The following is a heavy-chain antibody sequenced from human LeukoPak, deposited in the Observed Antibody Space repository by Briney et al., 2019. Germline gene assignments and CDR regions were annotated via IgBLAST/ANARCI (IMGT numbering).Heavy chain of an antibody. CDR2: ISAYSGNT. J-gene: IGHJ4*02. D-gene: IGHD6-6*01. CDR1: GYTFTNYD. CDR3: ARDRSSSDY. Sequence: GASVKVSCKASGYTFTNYDISWVRQAPGQGLEWMGWISAYSGNTNYAQKLQDRVSMTTDTSTSTAYMELRSLRSDDTAVYYCARDRSSSDYWGQGTLVTVSS. V-gene: IGHV1-18*01.